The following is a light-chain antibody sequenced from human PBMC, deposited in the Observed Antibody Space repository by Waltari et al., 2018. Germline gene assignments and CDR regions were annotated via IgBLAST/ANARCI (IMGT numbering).Light chain of an antibody. CDR2: HPS. J-gene: IGKJ1*01. CDR1: GSVIKY. CDR3: QKYDSLPAT. V-gene: IGKV3-20*01. Sequence: FLKQSPGTLSLSPGERAPLSCRASGSVIKYFAWYQQTPGRAPRLLIYHPSPRATGIPDRFSGSGSGTDFSLTSSRLEPDYFVVYYCQKYDSLPATFGQGTRVEIK.